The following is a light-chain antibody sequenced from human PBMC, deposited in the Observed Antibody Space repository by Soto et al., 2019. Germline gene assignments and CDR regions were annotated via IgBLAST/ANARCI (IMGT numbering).Light chain of an antibody. CDR2: ETS. Sequence: DTQMTQSPSSLSASVGDRVTITCRASQNVRSYVNWYQQKPGKAPSLLIYETSTLQSGVPPRFSGDGYGTDFTLSISSLHPEDFATYYCQQTFSTPRTFGQGTLWKS. V-gene: IGKV1-39*01. J-gene: IGKJ1*01. CDR3: QQTFSTPRT. CDR1: QNVRSY.